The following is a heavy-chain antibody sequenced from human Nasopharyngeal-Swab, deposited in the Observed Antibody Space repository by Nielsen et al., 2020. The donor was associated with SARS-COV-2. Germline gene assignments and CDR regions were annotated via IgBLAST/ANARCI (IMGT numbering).Heavy chain of an antibody. V-gene: IGHV3-7*01. D-gene: IGHD2-2*01. CDR3: AGDRSADLDY. J-gene: IGHJ4*02. Sequence: GESLKISCAASGFTFSSYWMSWVRQAPGKGLEWVANIKQDGSEKYYVDSVKGRFTISRDNAKNSLYLQMNSLRDEDTAVYYCAGDRSADLDYWGQRTLVTVSS. CDR2: IKQDGSEK. CDR1: GFTFSSYW.